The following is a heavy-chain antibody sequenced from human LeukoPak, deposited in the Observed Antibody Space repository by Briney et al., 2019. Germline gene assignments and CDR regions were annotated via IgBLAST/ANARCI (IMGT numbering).Heavy chain of an antibody. CDR1: GGSISSYY. CDR2: IFYSGSTST. V-gene: IGHV4-59*01. CDR3: AREKATNYGMDV. Sequence: SETLSLTCTVSGGSISSYYWSWIRQPPGKGLEWIGYIFYSGSTSTNYHPSLKSRVTISVDTSKNQFSLKLNSVTAADTAVYYCAREKATNYGMDVWGQRTTVTVSS. J-gene: IGHJ6*02. D-gene: IGHD5-12*01.